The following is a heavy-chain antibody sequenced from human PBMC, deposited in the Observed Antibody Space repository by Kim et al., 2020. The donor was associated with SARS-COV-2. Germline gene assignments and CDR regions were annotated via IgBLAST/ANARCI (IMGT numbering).Heavy chain of an antibody. CDR3: ARARPRYVWSDGDGLDV. Sequence: GGSLRLSCAASGFIVSTYDMYWVRQRRGKGLEWVSAVGTAADTYYGDSAKGRFTISRENAKNYLFLQMNSLRAGDTAVYYCARARPRYVWSDGDGLDVWGQGTTVTVSS. D-gene: IGHD1-1*01. J-gene: IGHJ6*02. CDR1: GFIVSTYD. V-gene: IGHV3-13*04. CDR2: VGTAADT.